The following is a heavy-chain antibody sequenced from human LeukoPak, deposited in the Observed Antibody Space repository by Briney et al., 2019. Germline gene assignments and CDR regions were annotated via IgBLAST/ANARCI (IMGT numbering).Heavy chain of an antibody. V-gene: IGHV3-49*04. Sequence: PGGSLRLSCTASGFTFGDHAMSWVRQAPGKGLQWLGFIRSKAYGGTTEYAASAKGRFTISRDDSKSIAYLQMNSLTTEDTAVYCSRGPTQQWLYSGTHVWGQGTTVIVSS. CDR1: GFTFGDHA. J-gene: IGHJ6*02. CDR2: IRSKAYGGTT. CDR3: RGPTQQWLYSGTHV. D-gene: IGHD5-18*01.